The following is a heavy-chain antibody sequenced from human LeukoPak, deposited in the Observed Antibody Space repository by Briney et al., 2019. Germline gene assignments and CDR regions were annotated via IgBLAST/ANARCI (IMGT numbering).Heavy chain of an antibody. J-gene: IGHJ4*02. Sequence: ASVKVSCKVSGYTLTELSMHWVRQAPGKGLEWMGGFDPEDGETIYAQKFQGRVTMTEDTSTDTAYMELSSLRSEDTAVYYCATHPAEVEWSSAWGQGTLVTASS. CDR3: ATHPAEVEWSSA. CDR1: GYTLTELS. V-gene: IGHV1-24*01. D-gene: IGHD3-3*01. CDR2: FDPEDGET.